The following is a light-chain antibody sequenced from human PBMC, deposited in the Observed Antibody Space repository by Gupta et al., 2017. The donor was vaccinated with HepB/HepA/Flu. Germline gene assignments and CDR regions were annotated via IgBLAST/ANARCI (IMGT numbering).Light chain of an antibody. Sequence: QSALTQPASVSGSPGQSITISCTGTSSDVGGYNYVSWYQQHPGKAPKLMIYDVSKRPSGVSIRFSGSTSGNTASLTISGLQAEDEADYYCSSDTSSNTVVFGGGTTLTVL. CDR3: SSDTSSNTVV. J-gene: IGLJ2*01. CDR2: DVS. V-gene: IGLV2-14*03. CDR1: SSDVGGYNY.